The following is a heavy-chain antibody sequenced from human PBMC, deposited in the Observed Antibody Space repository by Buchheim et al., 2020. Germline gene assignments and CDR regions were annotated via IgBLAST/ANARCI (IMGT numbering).Heavy chain of an antibody. J-gene: IGHJ6*02. D-gene: IGHD2-15*01. V-gene: IGHV3-74*01. Sequence: EERLVESGGGLGQPGGSLRLSCAASGFTFSSDWMHWVRQAPGKGLVWVSRINPDGSDTTYADSVKGRFTISSDNGRNTLSLQMNSLRGEDTAIYYCTRSANFFRGMDVWGQGTT. CDR3: TRSANFFRGMDV. CDR2: INPDGSDT. CDR1: GFTFSSDW.